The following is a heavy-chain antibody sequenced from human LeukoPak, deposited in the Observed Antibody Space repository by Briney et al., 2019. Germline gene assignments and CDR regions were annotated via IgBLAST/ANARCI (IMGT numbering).Heavy chain of an antibody. CDR1: GYTLTELS. V-gene: IGHV1-24*01. CDR2: FDPEDGET. CDR3: ATALGYCSSTSCYDGNY. J-gene: IGHJ4*02. D-gene: IGHD2-2*01. Sequence: VASVKVSCKVSGYTLTELSIHWVRQAPGKGLEWMGGFDPEDGETIYAQKFQGRVTMTEDTSTDTAYMELSSLRSEDTAVYYCATALGYCSSTSCYDGNYWGQGTLVTVSS.